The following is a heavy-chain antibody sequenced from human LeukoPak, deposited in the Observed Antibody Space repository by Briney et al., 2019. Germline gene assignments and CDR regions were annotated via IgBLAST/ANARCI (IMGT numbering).Heavy chain of an antibody. CDR3: ARHLAAAGTNYYYYMDV. CDR1: GYSFTSYW. D-gene: IGHD6-13*01. CDR2: LYPGDSDT. J-gene: IGHJ6*03. V-gene: IGHV5-51*01. Sequence: GESLKISCRGSGYSFTSYWIGWVRQMPRKGLEWMVILYPGDSDTRYSPSFQGQVTISADKSISTAYLQWSSLKASDTAMYYCARHLAAAGTNYYYYMDVWGKGTTVTVSS.